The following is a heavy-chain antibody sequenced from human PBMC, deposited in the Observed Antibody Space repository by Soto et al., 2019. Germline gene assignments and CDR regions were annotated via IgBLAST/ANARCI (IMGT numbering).Heavy chain of an antibody. CDR1: GFTFSTHA. V-gene: IGHV3-30-3*01. D-gene: IGHD2-21*02. CDR3: ARGGNCGGDCFLGIYDYSGMDV. Sequence: QVQLVESGGGVVQPGRSLRLSCAASGFTFSTHAMHWVRQAPGKGLEWVAIISYDGTIKYYADSVKGRFTISRDNSENTLYVQMNSLRDEDTAVYFCARGGNCGGDCFLGIYDYSGMDVWGQGTTVTVSS. CDR2: ISYDGTIK. J-gene: IGHJ6*02.